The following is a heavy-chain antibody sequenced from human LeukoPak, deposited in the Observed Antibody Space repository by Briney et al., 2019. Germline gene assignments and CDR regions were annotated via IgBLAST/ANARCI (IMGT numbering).Heavy chain of an antibody. CDR2: ICGSGGCT. CDR3: AKVSYYDRSGYYSFDY. V-gene: IGHV3-23*01. Sequence: PGGSLRLSCAASGFTFSSYAMTWIRQAPGKGLEWVSGICGSGGCTYDADSVKGRFTISRDNSKNTLYLQMNSLRAEDTAVYYCAKVSYYDRSGYYSFDYWGHGTLVTVSS. D-gene: IGHD3-22*01. CDR1: GFTFSSYA. J-gene: IGHJ4*01.